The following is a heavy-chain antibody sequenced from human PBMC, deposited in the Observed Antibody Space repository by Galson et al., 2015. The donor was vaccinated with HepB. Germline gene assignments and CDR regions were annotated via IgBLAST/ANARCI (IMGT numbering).Heavy chain of an antibody. CDR3: ARASNHITMIVVAFDY. J-gene: IGHJ4*02. D-gene: IGHD3-22*01. CDR2: IIPIFGTA. V-gene: IGHV1-69*13. CDR1: GGTFSSYA. Sequence: SVKVSCKASGGTFSSYAISWVRQAPGQGLEWMGGIIPIFGTANYAQKFQGRVTITADESASTAYMELSSLRSEDTAVYYCARASNHITMIVVAFDYWGQGTLVTVSS.